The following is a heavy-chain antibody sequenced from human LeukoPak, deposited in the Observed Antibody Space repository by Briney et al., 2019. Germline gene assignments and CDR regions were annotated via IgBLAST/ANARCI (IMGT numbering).Heavy chain of an antibody. Sequence: ASVKVSCKTYGDTFRSYAISWVQEAPGQGLDWMGGIIPIFGSTNYAQKFQGRVTITADESTRTSYMEMSSLRPEDTAVYYCAIDGGASGSLGWFGPWGQGTLVTVSS. CDR2: IIPIFGST. CDR1: GDTFRSYA. J-gene: IGHJ5*02. CDR3: AIDGGASGSLGWFGP. V-gene: IGHV1-69*13. D-gene: IGHD1-26*01.